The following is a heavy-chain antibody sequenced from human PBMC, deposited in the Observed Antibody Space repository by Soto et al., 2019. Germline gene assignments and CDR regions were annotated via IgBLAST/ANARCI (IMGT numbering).Heavy chain of an antibody. CDR3: ARDRSSGYYNYPFDY. V-gene: IGHV1-69*13. Sequence: SVKVSCKASGVTFSSYAISWVRQAPGQGLEWMGGIIPIFGTANYAQKFQGRVTITADESTSTAYMELSSLRSEDTAVYYCARDRSSGYYNYPFDYWGQGTLVTVSS. CDR1: GVTFSSYA. D-gene: IGHD3-22*01. CDR2: IIPIFGTA. J-gene: IGHJ4*02.